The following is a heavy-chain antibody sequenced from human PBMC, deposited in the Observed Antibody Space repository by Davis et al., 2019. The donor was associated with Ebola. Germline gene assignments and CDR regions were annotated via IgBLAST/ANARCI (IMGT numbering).Heavy chain of an antibody. D-gene: IGHD3-22*01. J-gene: IGHJ6*04. CDR3: ARDGLGYYYDSRTNYYYGMDV. CDR2: ISYDGSNK. V-gene: IGHV3-30-3*01. CDR1: GFTFSSYA. Sequence: GESLKISCAASGFTFSSYAMHWVRQAPGKGLEWVAVISYDGSNKYYADSVKGRFTISRDNSKNTLYLQMNSLRAEDTAVYYCARDGLGYYYDSRTNYYYGMDVWGKGTTVTVSS.